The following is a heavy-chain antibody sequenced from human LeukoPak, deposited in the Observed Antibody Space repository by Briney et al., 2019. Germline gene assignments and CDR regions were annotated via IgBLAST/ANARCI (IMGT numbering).Heavy chain of an antibody. CDR1: GGSIVSGDSISSYY. V-gene: IGHV4-61*01. CDR2: IYYSGST. J-gene: IGHJ3*02. Sequence: PSETLSLTCTVSGGSIVSGDSISSYYWSWIRQPPGKGLEWIGYIYYSGSTNYNPSLKSRVTISVDTSKNQFSLKLSSVTAADTAVYYCARRTLNAFDIWGQGTMVTVSS. CDR3: ARRTLNAFDI.